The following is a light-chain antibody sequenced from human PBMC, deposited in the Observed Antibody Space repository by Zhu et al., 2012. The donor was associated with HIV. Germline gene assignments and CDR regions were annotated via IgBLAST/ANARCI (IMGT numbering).Light chain of an antibody. CDR1: QNVNNY. CDR2: GAS. Sequence: DIQMTQSPSSLSASVGDRVTITCRASQNVNNYLAWYQQRPGKVPKLLIYGASTLQSGVPSRFSGSGSGTDFTLTISCLQPEDVATYYCQKYSNDPLIFGGGPRWRS. CDR3: QKYSNDPLI. V-gene: IGKV1-27*01. J-gene: IGKJ4*01.